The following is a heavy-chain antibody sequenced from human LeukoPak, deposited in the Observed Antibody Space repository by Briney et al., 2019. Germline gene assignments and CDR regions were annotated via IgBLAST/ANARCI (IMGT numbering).Heavy chain of an antibody. CDR3: ARNTLNCTNGVCYYYYYYYYMDV. J-gene: IGHJ6*03. D-gene: IGHD2-8*01. V-gene: IGHV4-59*04. CDR2: IYHSGST. Sequence: SETLSLTCTVSGGSISSYYWSWLRKPPGRGLEWIGSIYHSGSTYYNPSLKSRVTISVDTSKNQFSLKLSSVTAADTAVYYCARNTLNCTNGVCYYYYYYYYMDVWGKGTTVTVSS. CDR1: GGSISSYY.